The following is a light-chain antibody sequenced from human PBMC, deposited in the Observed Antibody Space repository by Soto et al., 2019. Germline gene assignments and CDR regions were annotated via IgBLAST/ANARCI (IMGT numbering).Light chain of an antibody. CDR1: QSVDTAF. CDR3: QQYMSSVT. Sequence: ENVLKQSPGSLSLSPWKRATLSCRASQSVDTAFFAWYQKKPGQAPRLLSYGASKRATGIPDRFSGSGSGTDFTLIISRLEPEDFAVHYCQQYMSSVTFGQGTKVEMK. J-gene: IGKJ1*01. CDR2: GAS. V-gene: IGKV3-20*01.